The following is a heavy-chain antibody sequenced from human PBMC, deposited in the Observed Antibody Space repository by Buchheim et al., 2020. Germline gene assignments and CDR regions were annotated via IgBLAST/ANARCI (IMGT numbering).Heavy chain of an antibody. D-gene: IGHD2-2*01. Sequence: EVQLVQSGAEVKKPRESLRISCNGSGYTFSSYWISWVRQMPGKGLEWMGRIDPRDSDIKYSPSFQGHVTISADKSITTAYLQWSSLQVSDTAIYYCARGGGSSVSLDLWGQGTL. J-gene: IGHJ5*02. CDR1: GYTFSSYW. V-gene: IGHV5-10-1*03. CDR2: IDPRDSDI. CDR3: ARGGGSSVSLDL.